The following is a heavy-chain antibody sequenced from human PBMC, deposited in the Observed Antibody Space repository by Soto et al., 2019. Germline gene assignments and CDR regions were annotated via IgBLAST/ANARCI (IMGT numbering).Heavy chain of an antibody. CDR3: VTERRNYEFDY. Sequence: GGSLRLSCAASGLTFRSYWMHWVRQAPGKGLVWVSRINTDGSVAMYVDSVKGRFTISRDNSRNTLYLQMNSLRAEDTAMYYCVTERRNYEFDYWGQGILVTVSS. CDR1: GLTFRSYW. V-gene: IGHV3-74*03. CDR2: INTDGSVA. D-gene: IGHD1-7*01. J-gene: IGHJ4*02.